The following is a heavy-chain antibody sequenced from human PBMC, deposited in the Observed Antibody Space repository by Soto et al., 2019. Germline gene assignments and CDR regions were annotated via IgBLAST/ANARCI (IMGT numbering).Heavy chain of an antibody. J-gene: IGHJ4*02. D-gene: IGHD3-3*01. CDR3: ARDVGPATIFGEALSGYFDF. Sequence: EVQLVESGGGLVQPGGSLRLSCAVSGFSFGNYWMSWVRQAPGKGLEWLASIKEDGSERYYLDSVKGRFTISRDNAKDSLSLQMNSLRGEDTAFYYCARDVGPATIFGEALSGYFDFWGQGTLVTVSS. V-gene: IGHV3-7*03. CDR2: IKEDGSER. CDR1: GFSFGNYW.